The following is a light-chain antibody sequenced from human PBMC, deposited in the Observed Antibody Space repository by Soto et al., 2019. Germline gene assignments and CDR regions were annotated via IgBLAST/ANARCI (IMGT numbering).Light chain of an antibody. V-gene: IGKV3-11*01. CDR3: QQRSNWPPYT. Sequence: EIVLTQSPATLSLSPGERATLSCMYSQSVNSNLAWYQQKPGQAPRLLIFDASNRATGIPARFSGSGSGTDFTLTISSLEPEDFAVYYCQQRSNWPPYTFGQGTKLEIK. J-gene: IGKJ2*01. CDR2: DAS. CDR1: QSVNSN.